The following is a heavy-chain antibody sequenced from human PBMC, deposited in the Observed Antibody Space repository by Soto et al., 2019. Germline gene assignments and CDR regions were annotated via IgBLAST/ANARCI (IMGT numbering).Heavy chain of an antibody. CDR1: GFSLSSTRMA. V-gene: IGHV2-5*02. CDR3: AHIVVAGLGYYFDY. Sequence: QITLKESGPTLVKPSQTLTLTCTFSGFSLSSTRMAVGWIRQPPGKALEWLALIYWDDDKRDSPFLKSRLTITNDPSKNQVVLTMSNMDPVHTARYYCAHIVVAGLGYYFDYWGQGTLVTVSS. CDR2: IYWDDDK. J-gene: IGHJ4*02. D-gene: IGHD6-19*01.